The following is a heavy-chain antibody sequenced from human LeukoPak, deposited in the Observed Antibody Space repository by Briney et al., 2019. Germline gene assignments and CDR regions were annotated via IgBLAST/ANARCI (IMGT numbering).Heavy chain of an antibody. CDR1: GYTFPSFD. CDR2: MNPNSGNT. D-gene: IGHD2-8*01. J-gene: IGHJ6*02. V-gene: IGHV1-8*01. CDR3: ARELVLGRYYYYYSMDV. Sequence: VKVSCKASGYTFPSFDINWVRPATGQGLEWMGWMNPNSGNTGYAQKFQGRVTMTRNTSTSTAYMELSSLRSEDTAVYYCARELVLGRYYYYYSMDVWGQGTTVTVSS.